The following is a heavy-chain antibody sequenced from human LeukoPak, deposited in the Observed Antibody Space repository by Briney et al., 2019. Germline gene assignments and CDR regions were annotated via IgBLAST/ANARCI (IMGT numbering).Heavy chain of an antibody. V-gene: IGHV3-21*01. CDR1: GFTFSSYS. CDR2: ISSSSSYI. D-gene: IGHD3-16*02. CDR3: ARDGTYYDYVWGSYRYGSRDY. Sequence: PGGSLRLSCAASGFTFSSYSMTWVRQAPGKGLEWVSSISSSSSYIYYADSVKGRFTTSRDNAKNSLYLQMNSLRAEDTAVYYCARDGTYYDYVWGSYRYGSRDYWGQGTLVTVSS. J-gene: IGHJ4*02.